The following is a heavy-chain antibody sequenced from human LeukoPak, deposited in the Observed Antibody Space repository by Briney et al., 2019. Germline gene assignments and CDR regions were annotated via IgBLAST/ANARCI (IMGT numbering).Heavy chain of an antibody. CDR3: AKEYSGYEYYYYGMDV. V-gene: IGHV3-30*18. J-gene: IGHJ6*02. D-gene: IGHD5-12*01. CDR2: ISYDGSNK. CDR1: GFTFSSYG. Sequence: GGSLRLSCAASGFTFSSYGMHWVRQAPGKGLEWVAVISYDGSNKYYADSVKGRFTISRDNSKNTLYLQMNSLRAEDTAVYYCAKEYSGYEYYYYGMDVWGQGTTVTVSS.